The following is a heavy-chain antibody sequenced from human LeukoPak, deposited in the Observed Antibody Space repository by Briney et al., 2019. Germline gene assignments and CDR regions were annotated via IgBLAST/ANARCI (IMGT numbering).Heavy chain of an antibody. J-gene: IGHJ2*01. CDR3: ARGSWYFDL. Sequence: PSETLSLTCAAYGGSFSGYFWSWIRQPPGKGLEWIGEINHSGSTNYNPSLKSRVTISVDTSKNQFSLKLSSVTAADTAVYYCARGSWYFDLWGRGTLVTVSA. CDR1: GGSFSGYF. CDR2: INHSGST. V-gene: IGHV4-34*01.